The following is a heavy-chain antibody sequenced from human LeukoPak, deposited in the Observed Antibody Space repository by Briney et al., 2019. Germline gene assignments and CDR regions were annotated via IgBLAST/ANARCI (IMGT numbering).Heavy chain of an antibody. CDR3: ASHSRFEPFGVVKH. V-gene: IGHV3-9*01. J-gene: IGHJ4*02. CDR2: ISRNSGSI. CDR1: GFTFDDYA. Sequence: GRSLRLSCAASGFTFDDYAMHWVRQAPGKGLEWVSGISRNSGSIGYADSVKGRFTISRDNAKNSLYLQMNSLRAEDTALYYCASHSRFEPFGVVKHWGQGTLVTVSS. D-gene: IGHD3-3*01.